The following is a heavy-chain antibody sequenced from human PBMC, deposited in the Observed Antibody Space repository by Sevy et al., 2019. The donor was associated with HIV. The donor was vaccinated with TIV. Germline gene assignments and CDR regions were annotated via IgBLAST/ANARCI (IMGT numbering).Heavy chain of an antibody. CDR1: GGSVTTGY. J-gene: IGHJ5*02. Sequence: SETLSLTCTVSGGSVTTGYWSWIRQPPGNGPEWIGYVYDIGRTAYSPSLKSRVTISLDTTKNQFSLQLNSITAADTAVYYCARVRDYGSGSFSPWFGPWGQGTLVTVSS. D-gene: IGHD3-10*01. CDR3: ARVRDYGSGSFSPWFGP. CDR2: VYDIGRT. V-gene: IGHV4-59*02.